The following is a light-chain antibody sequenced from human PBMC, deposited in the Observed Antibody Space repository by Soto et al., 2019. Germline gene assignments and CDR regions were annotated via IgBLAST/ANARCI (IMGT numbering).Light chain of an antibody. V-gene: IGKV1-39*01. CDR3: QQSYSSPYT. Sequence: DIQMTQSPSSLSAAVGDSVTITCRASQDINKYLNWYHQTPGKAPKLLVFATSTLHNGVPSRFSGSRSGTDFSLTITSLQPEDSATYYCQQSYSSPYTFGQGTKLEIK. J-gene: IGKJ2*01. CDR2: ATS. CDR1: QDINKY.